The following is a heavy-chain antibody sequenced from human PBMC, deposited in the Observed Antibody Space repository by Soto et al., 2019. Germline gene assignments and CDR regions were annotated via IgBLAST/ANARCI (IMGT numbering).Heavy chain of an antibody. V-gene: IGHV4-39*01. J-gene: IGHJ4*02. CDR2: IYYSGST. D-gene: IGHD3-16*02. Sequence: KPSETLSLTCAVSGGSISSSNWWSWVRQPPGKGLEWIGSIYYSGSTYYNPSLKSRVTISVDTSKNQFSLKLSSVTAADTAVYYCARQVPMITFGGVIVPSARGYWGQGTLVTVS. CDR1: GGSISSSNW. CDR3: ARQVPMITFGGVIVPSARGY.